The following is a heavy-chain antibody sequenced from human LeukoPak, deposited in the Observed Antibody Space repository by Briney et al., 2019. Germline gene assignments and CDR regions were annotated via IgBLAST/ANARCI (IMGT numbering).Heavy chain of an antibody. D-gene: IGHD6-6*01. Sequence: SETLSLTCAVYGGSFSGYYWSWIRQLPGKGLEWIGEINHSGSTNYNPSLKSRVTISVDTSKNQFSLKLSSVTAADTAVYYCARLHSSSSLGFDYWGQGTLVTVSS. CDR2: INHSGST. CDR1: GGSFSGYY. J-gene: IGHJ4*02. CDR3: ARLHSSSSLGFDY. V-gene: IGHV4-34*01.